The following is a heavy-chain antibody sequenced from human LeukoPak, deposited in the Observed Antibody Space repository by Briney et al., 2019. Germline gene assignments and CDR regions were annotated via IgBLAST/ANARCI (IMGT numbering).Heavy chain of an antibody. D-gene: IGHD5-12*01. CDR2: IYYSGST. Sequence: PSETLSLTCTVSGGSISSYYWSWIRQPPGKGLEWIGYIYYSGSTNYNPSLKSRVTISVDTSKNQFSLKLSSVTAADTAVYYCAARSLSGASGRLFDYWGQGTLVTVSS. CDR1: GGSISSYY. CDR3: AARSLSGASGRLFDY. V-gene: IGHV4-59*01. J-gene: IGHJ4*02.